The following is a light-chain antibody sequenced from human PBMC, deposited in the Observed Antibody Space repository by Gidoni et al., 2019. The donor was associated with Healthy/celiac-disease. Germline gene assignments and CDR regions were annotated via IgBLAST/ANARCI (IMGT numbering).Light chain of an antibody. V-gene: IGKV3-11*01. CDR3: QQRSNWPPT. J-gene: IGKJ1*01. Sequence: IVLTQSPATLSLSPGERATLSCRASQSVSSYLAWYQQTPGQAPRLLIYDASNRATGSPARFSGSGSGTDFTLTIRSLEPEDFAVYYCQQRSNWPPTFGQGTKVEIK. CDR1: QSVSSY. CDR2: DAS.